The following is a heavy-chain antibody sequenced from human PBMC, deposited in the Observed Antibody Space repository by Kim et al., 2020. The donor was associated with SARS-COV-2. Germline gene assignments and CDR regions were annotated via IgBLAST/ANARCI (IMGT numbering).Heavy chain of an antibody. J-gene: IGHJ4*02. CDR2: ISSSSRTI. D-gene: IGHD2-2*01. Sequence: GGSLRLSCAASGFSFGTYSLNWVRQAPGKGLEWVSFISSSSRTIYYADSVKGRFTISRDNAKNSLFLQMNSLRDEDTAVYYCARDDAYCNRDPCYSTSFDYGGQGALVTVSS. CDR3: ARDDAYCNRDPCYSTSFDY. CDR1: GFSFGTYS. V-gene: IGHV3-48*02.